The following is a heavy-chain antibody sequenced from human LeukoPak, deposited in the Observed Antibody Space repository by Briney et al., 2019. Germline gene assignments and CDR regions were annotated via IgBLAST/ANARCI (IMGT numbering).Heavy chain of an antibody. CDR2: IYWNDDK. CDR3: AHSGPYYDFWSGLGYYFDY. Sequence: SGPTLVKPTQTLTLTCTFSGFSLSTSGVGVGWIRQPPGKALEWLALIYWNDDKRYSPSLKSRLTITKDTSKNQVVLTMTNMDPVDTATYYCAHSGPYYDFWSGLGYYFDYWGQGTLVTVSS. J-gene: IGHJ4*02. D-gene: IGHD3-3*01. CDR1: GFSLSTSGVG. V-gene: IGHV2-5*01.